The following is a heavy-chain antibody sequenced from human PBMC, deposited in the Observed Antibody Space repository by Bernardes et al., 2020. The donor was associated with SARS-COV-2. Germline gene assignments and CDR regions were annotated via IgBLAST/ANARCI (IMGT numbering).Heavy chain of an antibody. CDR3: ARMSGHCRGASCYPGQYYFDY. D-gene: IGHD2-15*01. CDR1: GGTFSTSA. Sequence: AAKVSCKASGGTFSTSAFSWVRQAPGQGLEWMGRIIPIFGTADYAQKFQDRVTITADESTNTAYMELSSLRSEDTAVYYCARMSGHCRGASCYPGQYYFDYWGQGTLV. CDR2: IIPIFGTA. J-gene: IGHJ4*02. V-gene: IGHV1-69*13.